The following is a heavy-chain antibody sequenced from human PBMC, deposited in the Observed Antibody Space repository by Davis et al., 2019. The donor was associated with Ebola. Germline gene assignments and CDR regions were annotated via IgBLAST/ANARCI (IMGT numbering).Heavy chain of an antibody. D-gene: IGHD3-16*01. CDR2: IIPIFGTA. Sequence: SVKVSCKASGGTFSSYAISWVRQAPGQGLEWMGGIIPIFGTANYAQKFQGRVTITADKSTSTAYVELSSLRSEDTAVYYCARALGGMITFGGAFFDYWGQGTLVTVSS. CDR3: ARALGGMITFGGAFFDY. V-gene: IGHV1-69*06. CDR1: GGTFSSYA. J-gene: IGHJ4*02.